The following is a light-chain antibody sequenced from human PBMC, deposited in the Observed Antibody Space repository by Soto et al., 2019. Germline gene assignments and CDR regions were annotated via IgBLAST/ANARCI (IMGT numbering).Light chain of an antibody. V-gene: IGLV3-21*04. J-gene: IGLJ2*01. CDR2: YDS. Sequence: SSELTQPPSVSVAPGKTARITCGGNNIGSKSVHWYQQKPRQAPVLVIYYDSDRPSGIPERFSGSNSANTATLTISRVEAGDEADYYCQVWDSSSDRYVVFGGGTKLTVL. CDR3: QVWDSSSDRYVV. CDR1: NIGSKS.